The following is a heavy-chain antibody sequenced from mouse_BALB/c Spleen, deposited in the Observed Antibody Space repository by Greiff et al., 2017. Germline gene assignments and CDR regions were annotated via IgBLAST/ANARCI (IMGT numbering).Heavy chain of an antibody. CDR1: GFTFSDYY. J-gene: IGHJ4*01. D-gene: IGHD2-3*01. Sequence: EVQLVESGGGLVKPGGSLKLSCAASGFTFSDYYMYWVRQTPEKRLEWVATISDGGSYTYYPDSVKGRFTISRDNAKNNLYLQMSSLKSEDTAMYYCASDGYSYAMDYWGQGTSVTVSS. CDR3: ASDGYSYAMDY. V-gene: IGHV5-4*02. CDR2: ISDGGSYT.